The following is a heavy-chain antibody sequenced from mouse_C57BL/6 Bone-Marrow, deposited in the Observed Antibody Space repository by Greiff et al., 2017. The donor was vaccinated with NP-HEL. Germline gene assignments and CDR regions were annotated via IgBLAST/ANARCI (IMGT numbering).Heavy chain of an antibody. CDR3: ARDADYPFDY. Sequence: EVQGVESGGGLVQSGRSLRLSCATSAFTFSDFYMEWVRQAPGKGLEWIAASRNKANDYTTEYSASVKGRFIVSRDTSQSILYLQMNALRAEDTAIYYCARDADYPFDYWGQGTTLTVSS. CDR1: AFTFSDFY. CDR2: SRNKANDYTT. D-gene: IGHD2-4*01. J-gene: IGHJ2*01. V-gene: IGHV7-1*01.